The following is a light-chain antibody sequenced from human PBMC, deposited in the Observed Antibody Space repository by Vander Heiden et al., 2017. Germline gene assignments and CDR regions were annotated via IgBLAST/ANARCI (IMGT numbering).Light chain of an antibody. CDR1: NIGSKS. V-gene: IGLV3-21*02. J-gene: IGLJ2*01. CDR3: QVWDSSSDHVV. Sequence: SSVLPHPPSVSVAPGQTARLTCGGNNIGSKSVHWYQQKPGQAPVLVVYDDSDRPSGIPERFSCSNSGNTATLTSSRVEAGDEADYYCQVWDSSSDHVVFGGGTKLTVL. CDR2: DDS.